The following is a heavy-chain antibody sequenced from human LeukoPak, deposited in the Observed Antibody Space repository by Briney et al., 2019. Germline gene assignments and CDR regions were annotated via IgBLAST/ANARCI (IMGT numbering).Heavy chain of an antibody. J-gene: IGHJ6*03. V-gene: IGHV3-30*03. CDR2: ISYDGSNK. CDR1: GFTFSSYG. CDR3: ATGRLRYFDFPWYYSMDV. Sequence: GGSLRLSCAASGFTFSSYGMHWVRQAPGKGLEWVAVISYDGSNKYYADSVKGRFTISRDNSKNTLYLQMNSLRSEDTAVYYCATGRLRYFDFPWYYSMDVWGKGTTVTISS. D-gene: IGHD3-9*01.